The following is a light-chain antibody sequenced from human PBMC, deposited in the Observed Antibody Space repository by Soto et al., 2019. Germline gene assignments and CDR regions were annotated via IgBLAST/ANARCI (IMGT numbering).Light chain of an antibody. CDR2: RNN. J-gene: IGLJ2*01. CDR1: SSNIGSNY. CDR3: AAWDDRLRGLV. Sequence: QSVLTQPPSASGTPGQRVTISCSGSSSNIGSNYVYWYHQLPGTAPKLVIYRNNQRPSGVPDRISGSKSGTSASLAISGLRSEDEADYDCAAWDDRLRGLVFGRGTKVTVL. V-gene: IGLV1-47*01.